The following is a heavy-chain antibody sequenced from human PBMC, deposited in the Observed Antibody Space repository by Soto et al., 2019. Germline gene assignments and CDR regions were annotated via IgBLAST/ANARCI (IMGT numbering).Heavy chain of an antibody. V-gene: IGHV3-48*01. D-gene: IGHD5-12*01. J-gene: IGHJ6*03. Sequence: GESLKISCAASGFTFSSYSMNWVRQAPGKGLEWVSYISSSSSTIYYADSVKGRFTISRDNAKNSLYLQMNSLRAEDTAVYYCARERLRRLGYYYYMDVWGKGTTVTVSS. CDR1: GFTFSSYS. CDR3: ARERLRRLGYYYYMDV. CDR2: ISSSSSTI.